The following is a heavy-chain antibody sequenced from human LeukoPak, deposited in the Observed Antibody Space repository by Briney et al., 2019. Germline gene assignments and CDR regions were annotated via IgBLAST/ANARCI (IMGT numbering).Heavy chain of an antibody. V-gene: IGHV1-2*02. J-gene: IGHJ4*02. CDR2: INPNSGGT. D-gene: IGHD6-13*01. CDR3: ARDGSGWSSYFDY. CDR1: GYTFTSYY. Sequence: GASVKVSCKASGYTFTSYYMHWVRQAPGQGLEWMGWINPNSGGTNYAQKFQGRVTMTRDTSISTAYMELSRLRSDDTAVYYCARDGSGWSSYFDYWGQGTLVTVSS.